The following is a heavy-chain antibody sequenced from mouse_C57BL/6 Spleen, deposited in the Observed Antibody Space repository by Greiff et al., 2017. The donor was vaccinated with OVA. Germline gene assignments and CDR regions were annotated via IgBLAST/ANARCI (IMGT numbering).Heavy chain of an antibody. CDR1: GYTFTDHT. D-gene: IGHD1-1*01. Sequence: VQLQESDAELVKPGASVKISCKVSGYTFTDHTIHWMKQRPEQGLEWIGYIYPRDGSTKYNEKFKGKATLTADKSSSTAYLQLNSLTSEDSAVYCCASSYYGRSQRFPYAMDYWGQGTSVTVSS. CDR3: ASSYYGRSQRFPYAMDY. V-gene: IGHV1-78*01. CDR2: IYPRDGST. J-gene: IGHJ4*01.